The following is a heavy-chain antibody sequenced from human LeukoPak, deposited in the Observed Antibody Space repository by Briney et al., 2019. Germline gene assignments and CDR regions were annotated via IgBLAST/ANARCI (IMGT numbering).Heavy chain of an antibody. J-gene: IGHJ4*02. D-gene: IGHD3-3*01. CDR2: ISGSGGST. CDR3: AKTGEYYDFWSGYPY. V-gene: IGHV3-23*01. CDR1: GFTFSSYA. Sequence: PGGSLRLSCAASGFTFSSYAISWVRQAPGKGLEWVSAISGSGGSTYYADSVKGRFTISRDNSKNTLYLQMNSLRAEDAAVYYCAKTGEYYDFWSGYPYWGQGTLVTVSS.